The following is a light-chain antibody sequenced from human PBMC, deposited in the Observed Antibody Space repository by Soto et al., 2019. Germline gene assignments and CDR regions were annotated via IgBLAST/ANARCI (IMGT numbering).Light chain of an antibody. J-gene: IGLJ2*01. CDR1: SSDVGGYNY. Sequence: QSVLTQPASVSGSPGQSITISCTGTSSDVGGYNYVSWYQQHPGKAPKLIIYDVTNRPSGVSNRFSGSKSGNTASLTISGLQAEDEADYYCSSFTSSSALVVFGGGTKLTVL. CDR2: DVT. V-gene: IGLV2-14*01. CDR3: SSFTSSSALVV.